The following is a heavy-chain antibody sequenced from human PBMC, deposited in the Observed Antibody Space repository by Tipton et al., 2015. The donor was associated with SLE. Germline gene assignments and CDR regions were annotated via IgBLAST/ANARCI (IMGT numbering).Heavy chain of an antibody. CDR1: GLTFNNYA. J-gene: IGHJ4*02. CDR2: FSDGGSST. D-gene: IGHD7-27*01. V-gene: IGHV3-23*01. Sequence: SLRLSCTASGLTFNNYAMSWVRQAPGKGLEWVSDFSDGGSSTYYADSVKGRFTISRDNSKNMLYLQMNSLRVEDTAVYYCAKGGTGKFDYWGQGTLVTVSS. CDR3: AKGGTGKFDY.